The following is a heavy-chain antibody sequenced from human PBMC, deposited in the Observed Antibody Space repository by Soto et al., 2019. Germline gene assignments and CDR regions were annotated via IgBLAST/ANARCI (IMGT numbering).Heavy chain of an antibody. CDR2: ISYDGSNK. J-gene: IGHJ4*02. CDR1: GFTFSSYG. CDR3: AKDWRYCRGGSCSSEFDY. D-gene: IGHD2-15*01. Sequence: GGSLRLSCAASGFTFSSYGMHWVRQAPGKGLEWVAVISYDGSNKYYADSVKGRFTISRDNSKNTLYLQMNSLRAEDTGVDYCAKDWRYCRGGSCSSEFDYLGQGTLVTVSS. V-gene: IGHV3-30*18.